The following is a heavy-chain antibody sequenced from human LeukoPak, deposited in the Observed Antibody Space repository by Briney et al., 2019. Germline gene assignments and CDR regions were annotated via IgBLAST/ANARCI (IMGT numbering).Heavy chain of an antibody. CDR3: AGPGDGAFEI. Sequence: SVKVSCKASGGTFSSYKITWLRQAPGQGLEWMGTITPTLGVPSYVQKFQGRVSITADRLTSTAYMELSSLSSEDTAVYYRAGPGDGAFEIWGQGTMVTVSS. CDR1: GGTFSSYK. CDR2: ITPTLGVP. D-gene: IGHD5-24*01. J-gene: IGHJ3*02. V-gene: IGHV1-69*02.